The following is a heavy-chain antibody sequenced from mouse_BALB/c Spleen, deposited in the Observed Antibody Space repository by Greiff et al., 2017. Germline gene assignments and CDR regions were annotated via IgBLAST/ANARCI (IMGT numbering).Heavy chain of an antibody. CDR1: GYAFTSYN. CDR3: ARFEYGNYGAMDY. V-gene: IGHV1S135*01. CDR2: IDPYNGGT. J-gene: IGHJ4*01. Sequence: VHVKQSGPELVKPGASVKVSCKASGYAFTSYNMYWVKQSHGKSLEWIGYIDPYNGGTSYNQKFKGKATLTVDKSSSTAYMHLNSLTSEDSAVYYCARFEYGNYGAMDYWGQGTSVTVSS. D-gene: IGHD2-10*02.